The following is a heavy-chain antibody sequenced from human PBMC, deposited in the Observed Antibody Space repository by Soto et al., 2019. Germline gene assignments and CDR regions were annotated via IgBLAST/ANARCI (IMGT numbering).Heavy chain of an antibody. D-gene: IGHD2-8*01. CDR3: ARDDTVRGFYYGMDV. V-gene: IGHV4-4*07. J-gene: IGHJ6*02. Sequence: PSATPSLTSSVSCGSISIYYWSWIRPPAGKRLEWTGRIYTSGSTNNNPSLKSRVTMSVDTSKNQFSLKLSSVTAADTAVYYCARDDTVRGFYYGMDVWGQGTTVPVS. CDR1: CGSISIYY. CDR2: IYTSGST.